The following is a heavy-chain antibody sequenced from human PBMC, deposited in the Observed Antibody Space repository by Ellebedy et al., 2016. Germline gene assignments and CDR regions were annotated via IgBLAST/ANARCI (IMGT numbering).Heavy chain of an antibody. CDR1: GFTFSSYW. V-gene: IGHV3-7*01. CDR2: IKQDGSEK. Sequence: GGSLRLSCAASGFTFSSYWMSRVSQAPGKGLEWVANIKQDGSEKYYVDSVKGRFTISRDNAKNSLYLQMNSLRAEDTAVYYCARSGPRRNWFDPWGQGTLVTVSS. D-gene: IGHD1-14*01. J-gene: IGHJ5*02. CDR3: ARSGPRRNWFDP.